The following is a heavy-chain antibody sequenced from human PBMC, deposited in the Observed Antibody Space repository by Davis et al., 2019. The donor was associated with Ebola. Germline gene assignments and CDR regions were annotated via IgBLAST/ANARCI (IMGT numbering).Heavy chain of an antibody. V-gene: IGHV1-18*01. CDR1: GYTFTSYG. D-gene: IGHD6-13*01. Sequence: AASVKVSCKASGYTFTSYGISWVRQAPGQGLEWMGWISAYNGNTNYAQKLQGRVTMTTDTSTSTAYMELRSLRSDDTAVYYCAREQPYSSSWPRVVISGADYWGQGTLVTVPS. CDR3: AREQPYSSSWPRVVISGADY. J-gene: IGHJ4*02. CDR2: ISAYNGNT.